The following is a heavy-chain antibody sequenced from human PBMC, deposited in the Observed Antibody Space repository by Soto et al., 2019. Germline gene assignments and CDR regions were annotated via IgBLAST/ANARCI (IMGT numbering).Heavy chain of an antibody. CDR2: ISSSGSTI. CDR1: GFTLSSYE. J-gene: IGHJ6*02. V-gene: IGHV3-48*03. Sequence: GGSLRLSCAASGFTLSSYEMNWVRQAPGKGLEWVSYISSSGSTIYYADSVKGRFTISRDNAKNSLYLQMNSLRAEDTAVYYCARYSSSFSCSDVWGHGTTVTVSS. CDR3: ARYSSSFSCSDV. D-gene: IGHD6-6*01.